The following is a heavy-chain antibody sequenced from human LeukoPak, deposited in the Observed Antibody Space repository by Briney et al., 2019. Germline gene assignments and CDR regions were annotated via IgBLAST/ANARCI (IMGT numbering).Heavy chain of an antibody. CDR3: ARAQYSGSCFDY. V-gene: IGHV4-59*13. CDR2: IYYSGAT. J-gene: IGHJ4*03. CDR1: VGSISGYF. Sequence: PSETLSLTCTVSVGSISGYFWSWVRQAPGTGLDWIGHIYYSGATNHNPSLRSPVTISVDTSKNQFSLKLRSVTAADTAVYYCARAQYSGSCFDYWGQGTLVTVSS. D-gene: IGHD1-26*01.